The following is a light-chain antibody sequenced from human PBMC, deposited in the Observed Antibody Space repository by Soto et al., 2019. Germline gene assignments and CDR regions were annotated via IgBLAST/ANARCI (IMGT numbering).Light chain of an antibody. CDR3: QQYSLYWT. CDR2: DAS. J-gene: IGKJ1*01. CDR1: QGISSW. Sequence: DIQMTQSPSTLAASVGGSVNITCRASQGISSWVAWYQQKPGKVPKLLIYDASTLQSGVPSRFSGSGSGTEFTLTITSLQPDDFATYYCQQYSLYWTFGQGTKVDIK. V-gene: IGKV1-5*01.